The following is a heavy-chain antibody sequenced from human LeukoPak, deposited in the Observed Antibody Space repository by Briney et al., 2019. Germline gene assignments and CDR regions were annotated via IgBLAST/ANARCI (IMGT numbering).Heavy chain of an antibody. J-gene: IGHJ3*02. Sequence: SETLSLTCTVSGGSISSSSYYWGWIRQPPGKGLEWIGSIYYSGSTNYNPSLKSRVTISVDTSKNQFSLKLSSVTAADTAVYYCARGLGGLYYYDSSGYLDAFDIWGQGTMVTVSS. V-gene: IGHV4-39*07. CDR2: IYYSGST. CDR1: GGSISSSSYY. D-gene: IGHD3-22*01. CDR3: ARGLGGLYYYDSSGYLDAFDI.